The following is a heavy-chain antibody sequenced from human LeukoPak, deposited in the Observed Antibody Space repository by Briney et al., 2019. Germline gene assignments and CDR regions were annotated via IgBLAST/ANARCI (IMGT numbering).Heavy chain of an antibody. V-gene: IGHV3-23*01. D-gene: IGHD3-10*01. J-gene: IGHJ4*02. CDR2: ISGNGGFT. CDR1: GFTFNNYA. CDR3: ARSSSSLLGFGEPDY. Sequence: PGGSLRLSCAASGFTFNNYAMSWVRQAPGKGLEWVSAISGNGGFTYYADSVRGRFTFSRDNSKNTLYLQMNSLRAEDTAVYYCARSSSSLLGFGEPDYWGQGTLVTVSS.